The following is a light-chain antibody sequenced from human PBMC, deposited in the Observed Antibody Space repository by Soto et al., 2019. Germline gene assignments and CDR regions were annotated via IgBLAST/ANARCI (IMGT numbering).Light chain of an antibody. J-gene: IGKJ2*01. Sequence: EIVMTQSPATLSVSPGERVTLSCRASESLFGFLAWYQHKPGQAHRLLIYGVSTKATGVPARFSGGGSATDFTLTISSLQADDSAVYYCQIYKGWPFAFGQGTKLEI. CDR3: QIYKGWPFA. CDR2: GVS. V-gene: IGKV3-15*01. CDR1: ESLFGF.